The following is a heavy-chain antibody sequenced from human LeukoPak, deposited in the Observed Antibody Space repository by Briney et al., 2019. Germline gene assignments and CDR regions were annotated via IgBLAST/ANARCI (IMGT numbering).Heavy chain of an antibody. J-gene: IGHJ6*03. CDR2: ISRSGSTK. V-gene: IGHV3-11*01. Sequence: GGSLRLSCAASGFTFSDYNMRWLRQAPGKGLEWVSSISRSGSTKYYADSVKGRFTISRDNAKNSLFLQMNSLRAEDTAVYYCARVLRYCSGGNCYSGGLGYMDVWGKGTTVTISS. CDR3: ARVLRYCSGGNCYSGGLGYMDV. CDR1: GFTFSDYN. D-gene: IGHD2-15*01.